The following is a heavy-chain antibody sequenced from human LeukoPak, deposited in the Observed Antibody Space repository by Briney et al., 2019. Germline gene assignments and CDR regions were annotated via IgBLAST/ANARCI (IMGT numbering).Heavy chain of an antibody. Sequence: SQTLSLTCTVSGGSISSGGYSWSWIRQHPGKGLEWIGYIYYSGSTYYNPSLKSRVTISVDTSKNQFSLKLSSVTAADTAVYYCAREKTYGSADVGIDYWGQGTLVTVSS. V-gene: IGHV4-31*03. CDR3: AREKTYGSADVGIDY. D-gene: IGHD3-10*01. CDR1: GGSISSGGYS. CDR2: IYYSGST. J-gene: IGHJ4*02.